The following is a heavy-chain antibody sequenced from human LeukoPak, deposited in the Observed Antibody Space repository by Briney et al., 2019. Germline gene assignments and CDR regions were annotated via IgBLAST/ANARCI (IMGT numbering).Heavy chain of an antibody. Sequence: PGGSLRLSCAASGFTVSSNYMSWVRQAPGKGLEWVGRIKSKTDGGTTDYAAPVKGRFTISRDDSKNTLYLQMNSLKTEDTAVYYCTTGSNWGVYCSSTSCPNQPFDYWGQGTLVTVSS. J-gene: IGHJ4*02. D-gene: IGHD2-2*01. V-gene: IGHV3-15*01. CDR1: GFTVSSNY. CDR2: IKSKTDGGTT. CDR3: TTGSNWGVYCSSTSCPNQPFDY.